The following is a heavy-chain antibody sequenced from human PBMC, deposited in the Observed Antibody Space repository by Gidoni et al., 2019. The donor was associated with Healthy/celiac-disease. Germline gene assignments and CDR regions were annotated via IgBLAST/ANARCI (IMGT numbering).Heavy chain of an antibody. Sequence: EVQLVESGGGLVKPGGSLRRSWAASGFTFSKAWMSWVRPAPGKGLEWGVGMKRKTDGGTTDYAAPVKGRFTISRDDSKNTLYLQMNSLKTEDTAVYYCTTGPVDMGGEASDYWGQGTLVTVSS. CDR1: GFTFSKAW. CDR2: MKRKTDGGTT. D-gene: IGHD5-12*01. V-gene: IGHV3-15*01. CDR3: TTGPVDMGGEASDY. J-gene: IGHJ4*02.